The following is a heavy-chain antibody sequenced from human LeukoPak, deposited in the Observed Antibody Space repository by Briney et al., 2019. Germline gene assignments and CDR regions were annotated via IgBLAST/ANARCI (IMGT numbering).Heavy chain of an antibody. CDR2: IRNKLNSYAT. D-gene: IGHD4-17*01. CDR1: GFIFSGSE. Sequence: PGGSLRLSCAASGFIFSGSEIHWVRQGSGKGLEWVGRIRNKLNSYATAYAASVKGRFTISRGDSKNTAYLQMNSLKTEDTAIYYCTRRPYGDYEGHLDYWGQGTLVTVSS. CDR3: TRRPYGDYEGHLDY. V-gene: IGHV3-73*01. J-gene: IGHJ4*02.